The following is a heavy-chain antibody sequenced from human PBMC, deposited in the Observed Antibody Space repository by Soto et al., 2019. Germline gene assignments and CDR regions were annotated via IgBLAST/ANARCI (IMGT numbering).Heavy chain of an antibody. CDR1: GYNILSYC. CDR3: ERRDGYSDY. V-gene: IGHV5-51*01. CDR2: IYPGDSDT. J-gene: IGHJ4*02. Sequence: GESLKISCKASGYNILSYCIGWVRQMPGKGLEWMGIIYPGDSDTRYSPSFQGQVTISVDKSISTAYLQWSSLKASDTATYYCERRDGYSDYWGQGTLVTVSS. D-gene: IGHD5-18*01.